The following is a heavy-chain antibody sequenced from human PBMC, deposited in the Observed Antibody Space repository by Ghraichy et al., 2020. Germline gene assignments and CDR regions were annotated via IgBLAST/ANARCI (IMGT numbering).Heavy chain of an antibody. CDR3: ARGGIAAATEYNWFDP. CDR1: GGSFSGYY. Sequence: ETLSLTCAVYGGSFSGYYWSWIRQPPGKGLEWIGEINHSGSTNYNPSLKSRVTISVDTSKNQFSLKLSSVTAADTAVYYCARGGIAAATEYNWFDPWGQGTLVTVSS. D-gene: IGHD6-13*01. CDR2: INHSGST. V-gene: IGHV4-34*01. J-gene: IGHJ5*02.